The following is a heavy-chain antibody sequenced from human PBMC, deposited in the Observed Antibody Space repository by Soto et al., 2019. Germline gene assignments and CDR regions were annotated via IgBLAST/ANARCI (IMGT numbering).Heavy chain of an antibody. J-gene: IGHJ4*02. CDR1: GFTFSSYG. V-gene: IGHV3-30*18. CDR3: AKLQFGESSNFDY. CDR2: ISYDGSNK. Sequence: PGGSLRLSCAASGFTFSSYGMHWVRQAPGKGLEWVAVISYDGSNKYYADSVKGRFTISRDNSKNTLYLQMNSLRAEDTAVYYCAKLQFGESSNFDYWGQGTLVTVSS. D-gene: IGHD3-10*01.